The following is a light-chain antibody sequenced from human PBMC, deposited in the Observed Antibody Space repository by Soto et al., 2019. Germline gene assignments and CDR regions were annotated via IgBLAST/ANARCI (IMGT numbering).Light chain of an antibody. V-gene: IGLV1-44*01. J-gene: IGLJ3*02. CDR2: SNN. Sequence: QSVLTQPPSASGTPGQRVTISCSGSRSNIGSNTVNWYQQLPGTAPKLLIYSNNQRPSGVPDRFSGSKSGTSASLAISGLQYEDEAEYYCAVWDDSLNGWVFGGGTKLTVL. CDR1: RSNIGSNT. CDR3: AVWDDSLNGWV.